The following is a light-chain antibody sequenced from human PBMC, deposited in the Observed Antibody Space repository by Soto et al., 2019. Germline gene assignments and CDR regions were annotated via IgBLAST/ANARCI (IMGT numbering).Light chain of an antibody. Sequence: EIVLTQSPATLSLSPGERATLSCGASQSVTSGHLAWYQQKPGLAPRLLIYDAVTRATGIPDRFSGSGSGTDFTLTISRLEPEDFAVYYCQQYANSPDTFGQGTKLEI. CDR3: QQYANSPDT. CDR1: QSVTSGH. V-gene: IGKV3D-20*01. CDR2: DAV. J-gene: IGKJ2*01.